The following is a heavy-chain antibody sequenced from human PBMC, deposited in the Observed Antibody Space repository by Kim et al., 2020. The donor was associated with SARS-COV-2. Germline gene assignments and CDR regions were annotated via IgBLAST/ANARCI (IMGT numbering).Heavy chain of an antibody. V-gene: IGHV1-3*01. CDR1: GYTFTSYA. CDR3: ARDRGIMITFGGVIVIPVEHGMDV. CDR2: INAGNGNT. D-gene: IGHD3-16*02. Sequence: ASVKVSCKASGYTFTSYAMHWVRQAPGQRLEWMGWINAGNGNTKYSQKFQGRVTITRDTSASTAYMELSSLRSEDTAVYYCARDRGIMITFGGVIVIPVEHGMDVWGQGTTVTVSS. J-gene: IGHJ6*02.